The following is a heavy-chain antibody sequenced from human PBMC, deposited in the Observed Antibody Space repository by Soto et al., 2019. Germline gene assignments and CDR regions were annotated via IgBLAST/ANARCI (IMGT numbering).Heavy chain of an antibody. V-gene: IGHV3-74*01. D-gene: IGHD2-15*01. CDR1: GFTFSSYW. CDR3: VRTSLVVAAATREDY. Sequence: EVQLVESGGGLVQPGGSLRLSCAASGFTFSSYWMHWVRQAPGKGQEWGSRINSEGSSTSYADSVKGRFTISRDNAKNTLYVLVNSLRAEDTAVYYCVRTSLVVAAATREDYWGQGTLVTVSS. CDR2: INSEGSST. J-gene: IGHJ4*02.